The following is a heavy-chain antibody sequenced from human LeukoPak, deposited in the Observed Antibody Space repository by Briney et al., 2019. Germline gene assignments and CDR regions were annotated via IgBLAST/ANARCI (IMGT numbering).Heavy chain of an antibody. J-gene: IGHJ4*02. D-gene: IGHD5-12*01. V-gene: IGHV3-33*01. Sequence: PGRSLRLSCAASGFAFSSYGMHWVRQAPGKGLEWVAVIWYDGSNKYYADSVKGRFTISRDNSKNTLYLQMNSLRAEDTAVYYCARDPLTGSGYEEGLSYWGQGTLVTVPS. CDR3: ARDPLTGSGYEEGLSY. CDR2: IWYDGSNK. CDR1: GFAFSSYG.